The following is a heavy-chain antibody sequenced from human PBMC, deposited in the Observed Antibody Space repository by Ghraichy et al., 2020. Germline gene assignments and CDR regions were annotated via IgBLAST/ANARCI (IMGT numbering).Heavy chain of an antibody. CDR3: ARGRGSSWYLGRLRLLKFFDD. J-gene: IGHJ4*02. V-gene: IGHV4-34*01. D-gene: IGHD6-13*01. CDR1: GGSFSGYY. CDR2: INHSGST. Sequence: SETLSLTCAVYGGSFSGYYWSWIRQPPGKGLEWIGEINHSGSTNYNPSLKSRVTISVDTSKNQFSLKLSSVTAADTAVYYCARGRGSSWYLGRLRLLKFFDDWGQGTLVTVSS.